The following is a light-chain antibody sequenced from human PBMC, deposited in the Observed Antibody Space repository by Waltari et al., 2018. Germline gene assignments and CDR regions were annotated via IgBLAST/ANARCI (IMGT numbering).Light chain of an antibody. CDR2: GAS. CDR1: QSVSSSY. CDR3: QQYGSSPLT. J-gene: IGKJ1*01. Sequence: EIVLTQSPGTLSLSPGERATLSCRASQSVSSSYLAWYQQKPGQAPRPLIYGASSRATGIPDRCSGSGAGTDFTLTISRLEPEDFAVYYCQQYGSSPLTFGQGTKVEIK. V-gene: IGKV3-20*01.